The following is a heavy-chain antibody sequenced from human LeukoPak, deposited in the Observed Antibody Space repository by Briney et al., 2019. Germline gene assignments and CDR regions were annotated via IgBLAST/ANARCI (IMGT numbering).Heavy chain of an antibody. J-gene: IGHJ5*02. V-gene: IGHV4-4*07. D-gene: IGHD3-3*01. CDR3: AREGDYDFWSGPWDWFDP. CDR2: IYTSGSI. CDR1: GGSISSYY. Sequence: SETLSLTCTVSGGSISSYYWSWIRQPAGKGLEWIGRIYTSGSINYNPSLKSRVTISVDKSKNQFSLKLSSVTAADTAVYYCAREGDYDFWSGPWDWFDPWGQGTLVTVSS.